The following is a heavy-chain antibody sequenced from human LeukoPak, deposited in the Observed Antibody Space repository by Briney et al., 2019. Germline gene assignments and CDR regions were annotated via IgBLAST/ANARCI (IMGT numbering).Heavy chain of an antibody. CDR2: IYYSGST. J-gene: IGHJ4*02. Sequence: SETLSLTCTVSGGSINSGDYYWSWIRQPPGKRLEWNGYIYYSGSTYYNPSLKSRVTISVDTSKNQFSLKLSSVTAADTSVYYCARDGSPAGATSYFDYWGQGTLVTVSS. CDR3: ARDGSPAGATSYFDY. D-gene: IGHD1-26*01. V-gene: IGHV4-30-4*08. CDR1: GGSINSGDYY.